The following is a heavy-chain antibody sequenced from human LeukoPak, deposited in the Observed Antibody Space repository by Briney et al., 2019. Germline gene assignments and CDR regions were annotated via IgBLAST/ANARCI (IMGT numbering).Heavy chain of an antibody. CDR3: VRDHLWAVEI. V-gene: IGHV3-48*01. J-gene: IGHJ3*02. CDR1: GFIFSSYS. D-gene: IGHD3-16*01. CDR2: ISSSSEII. Sequence: GGSLRLSCAASGFIFSSYSMNWVRQAPGKGLEWVSYISSSSEIICNADSVKGRFTISRDNAKNSLYLQMNSLRAEDMAVYYCVRDHLWAVEIWGQGTMLTVSS.